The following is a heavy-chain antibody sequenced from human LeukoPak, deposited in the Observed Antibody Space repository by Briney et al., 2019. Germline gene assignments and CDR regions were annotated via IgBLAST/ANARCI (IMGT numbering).Heavy chain of an antibody. CDR1: GYTFTSYG. Sequence: RASVKVSCKASGYTFTSYGISWVRQAPGQGLEWMGWISADNGNTNYAQKLQGRVTMTTDTSTSTAYMELRSLRSDDTAVYYCARWLGPYGSGSYYYYYYMDVWGKGTTVTISS. CDR3: ARWLGPYGSGSYYYYYYMDV. CDR2: ISADNGNT. J-gene: IGHJ6*03. V-gene: IGHV1-18*01. D-gene: IGHD3-10*01.